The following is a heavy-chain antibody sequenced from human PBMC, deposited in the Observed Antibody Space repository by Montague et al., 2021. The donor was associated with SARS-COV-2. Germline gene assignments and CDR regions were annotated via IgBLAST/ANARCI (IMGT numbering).Heavy chain of an antibody. D-gene: IGHD4-17*01. CDR3: ARGTRHDYGDSHDLDV. J-gene: IGHJ4*02. CDR1: GDSIGSNGYY. V-gene: IGHV4-39*01. CDR2: IYSGGTVSYSGTT. Sequence: SETLSLTCSVSGDSIGSNGYYWVWIPQYPGKGLEWIGSIYSGGTVSYSGTTYYNPSLKSRVTISVDTSKNQFSLKLTSVTASDTAVYYCARGTRHDYGDSHDLDVWGQGALVTVSS.